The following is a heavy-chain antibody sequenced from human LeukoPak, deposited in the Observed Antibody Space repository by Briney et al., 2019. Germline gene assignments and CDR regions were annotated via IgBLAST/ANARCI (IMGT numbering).Heavy chain of an antibody. J-gene: IGHJ5*02. D-gene: IGHD1-26*01. Sequence: SQTLSLTCTVSGGSISNGGYYWSWIRQHPGKGLEWIGYIYYSGSTYYNPSLKSRVTISVDTSKNQFSLKLSSVTAADTAVYYCARGGAPIRFDPWGQGTLVTVSS. CDR1: GGSISNGGYY. CDR2: IYYSGST. V-gene: IGHV4-31*03. CDR3: ARGGAPIRFDP.